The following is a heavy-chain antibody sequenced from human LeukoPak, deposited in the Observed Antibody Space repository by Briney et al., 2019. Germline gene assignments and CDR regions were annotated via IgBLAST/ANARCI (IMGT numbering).Heavy chain of an antibody. V-gene: IGHV4-4*09. D-gene: IGHD1-26*01. CDR1: GGSISGYY. J-gene: IGHJ4*02. Sequence: SETLSLTCTVSGGSISGYYWSWIRQAPGKGLEWIGYIYNSGSLNYNPSLKSRVTISVDKSKNQFSLKLSSVTAADTAVYYCASSGPMWDGGYYFDYWGQGTLVTVSS. CDR3: ASSGPMWDGGYYFDY. CDR2: IYNSGSL.